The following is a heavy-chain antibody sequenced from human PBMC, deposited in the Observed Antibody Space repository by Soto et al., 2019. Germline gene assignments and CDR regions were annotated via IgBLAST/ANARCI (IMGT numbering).Heavy chain of an antibody. CDR2: VYYSGST. J-gene: IGHJ4*02. Sequence: PSETLSLTCTVSGGSISGYYWSWIRQAPGKGLEWIGYVYYSGSTNYNPSLESRVTISRDTSKNQFSLKLTSVTAADTAVYYCAKYRRTDVEGSTLDFWGQGILVTVSS. CDR3: AKYRRTDVEGSTLDF. D-gene: IGHD1-1*01. V-gene: IGHV4-59*01. CDR1: GGSISGYY.